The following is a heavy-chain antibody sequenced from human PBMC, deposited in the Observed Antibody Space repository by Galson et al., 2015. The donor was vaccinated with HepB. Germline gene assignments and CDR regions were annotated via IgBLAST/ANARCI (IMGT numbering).Heavy chain of an antibody. Sequence: SLRLSCAASGFTFSSYGMHWVRQAPGKGLEWVAVISYDGSNKYYADSVKGRFTISRDNSKNTLYLQMNSLRAEDTAVYYCAKDGLSDIVVVPTYYYYYMDVWGKGTTVTVSS. J-gene: IGHJ6*03. D-gene: IGHD2-2*01. V-gene: IGHV3-30*18. CDR3: AKDGLSDIVVVPTYYYYYMDV. CDR1: GFTFSSYG. CDR2: ISYDGSNK.